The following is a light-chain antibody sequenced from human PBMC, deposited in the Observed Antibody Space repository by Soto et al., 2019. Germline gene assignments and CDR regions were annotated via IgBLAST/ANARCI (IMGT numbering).Light chain of an antibody. Sequence: EIVLTQSPGTLSLSPGERATLSCRASQSVSSSYLAWYQQKPGQAPRLLIYGASSRATGIPDRFSGSGSGTDFTLTISRPEPEDFAVYYCQEYGSSPLGFGEGTKLEIK. V-gene: IGKV3-20*01. CDR2: GAS. CDR3: QEYGSSPLG. J-gene: IGKJ2*03. CDR1: QSVSSSY.